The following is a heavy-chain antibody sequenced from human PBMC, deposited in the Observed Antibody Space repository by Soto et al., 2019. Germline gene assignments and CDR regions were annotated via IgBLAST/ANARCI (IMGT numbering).Heavy chain of an antibody. CDR1: GYTFSNYG. CDR2: ISLYSDGT. CDR3: ARVVPGAEAWSGP. Sequence: ASVKVSCKTSGYTFSNYGITWVRQAPGQPLEWLGWISLYSDGTSYAQKFRGRVSMTTDTSTTTAYMELRSLRSDDTAVYYCARVVPGAEAWSGPWGKGTLVTVSS. J-gene: IGHJ5*02. V-gene: IGHV1-18*01.